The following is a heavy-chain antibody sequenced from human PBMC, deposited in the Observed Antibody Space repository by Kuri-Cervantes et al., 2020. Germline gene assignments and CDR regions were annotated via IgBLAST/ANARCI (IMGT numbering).Heavy chain of an antibody. CDR2: IWYDGSNK. D-gene: IGHD6-13*01. CDR1: GFTFSSYG. V-gene: IGHV3-33*01. Sequence: GESLKISCAASGFTFSSYGMHWVRQAPGKGLQWVAVIWYDGSNKYYAESVKGRFTISRDNSKNTVYMQMNSLRAEDTAVYYCARNRISSRGDAFDIWGQGTMVTVSS. J-gene: IGHJ3*02. CDR3: ARNRISSRGDAFDI.